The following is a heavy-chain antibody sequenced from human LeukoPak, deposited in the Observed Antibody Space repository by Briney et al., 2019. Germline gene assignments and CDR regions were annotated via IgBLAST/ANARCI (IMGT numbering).Heavy chain of an antibody. D-gene: IGHD6-6*01. CDR3: ARHSIAARGYYYYMDV. V-gene: IGHV4-39*01. CDR1: GGSISSSSYY. Sequence: SETLSLTCTVSGGSISSSSYYWGWIRQPPGKGLEWIGNIYYNGSTYYNPSLKSRVTISVDTSKNQFSLKLSSVTAADTAVYYCARHSIAARGYYYYMDVWGKGTTVTVSS. J-gene: IGHJ6*03. CDR2: IYYNGST.